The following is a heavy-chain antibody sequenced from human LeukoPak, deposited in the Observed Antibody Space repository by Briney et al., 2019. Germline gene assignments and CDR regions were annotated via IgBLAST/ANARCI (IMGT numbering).Heavy chain of an antibody. CDR3: VHKNSLAFYRDGDVLTGVGFGAFDF. J-gene: IGHJ3*01. V-gene: IGHV2-5*02. D-gene: IGHD3-3*02. CDR1: GLSLNHPGEG. Sequence: SAPTLAKPTHTLTLTCNYSGLSLNHPGEGLAWIRQPPRKGLDTLSPNSCDDDKPFSPSLDNSLSITRDTSKSQVVLTMTNMNHVDTGSYYCVHKNSLAFYRDGDVLTGVGFGAFDFWGQGVLVTVSS. CDR2: NSCDDDK.